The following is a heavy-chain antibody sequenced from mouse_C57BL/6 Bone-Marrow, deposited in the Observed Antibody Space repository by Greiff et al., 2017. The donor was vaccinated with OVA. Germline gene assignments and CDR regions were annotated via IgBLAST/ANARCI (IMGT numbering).Heavy chain of an antibody. CDR1: GYNFTSYW. D-gene: IGHD1-1*01. J-gene: IGHJ2*01. V-gene: IGHV1-7*01. CDR2: INPSSGYN. Sequence: QVQLKQSGAELAKPGASVKLSCKASGYNFTSYWMHWVKQRPGQGLEWIGYINPSSGYNKYNQKFKDKATLTDDKSSSTAYMQLSSLTYEDSAVYYCAREHPLYYSGDYWGQGTTLTVSS. CDR3: AREHPLYYSGDY.